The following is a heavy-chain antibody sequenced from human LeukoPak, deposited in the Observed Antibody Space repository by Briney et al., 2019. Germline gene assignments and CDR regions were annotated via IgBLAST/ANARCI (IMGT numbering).Heavy chain of an antibody. Sequence: GRSLRLSCAASGFTFSSYGMHWVRQAPGKGLEWVAVIWYDGSNKYYADSVKGRFTISRDNSKYTLYLQMNSLRAEDTAAYYCAREKVGATTYYYYGMDVWGQGTTVTVSS. J-gene: IGHJ6*02. CDR1: GFTFSSYG. V-gene: IGHV3-33*01. D-gene: IGHD1-26*01. CDR2: IWYDGSNK. CDR3: AREKVGATTYYYYGMDV.